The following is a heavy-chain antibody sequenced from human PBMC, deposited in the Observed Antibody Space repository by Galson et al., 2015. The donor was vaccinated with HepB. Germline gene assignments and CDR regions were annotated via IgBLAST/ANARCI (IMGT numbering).Heavy chain of an antibody. CDR1: GFTFSNAW. V-gene: IGHV3-15*01. Sequence: SLRLSCAASGFTFSNAWMSWVRQAPGKGLEWVGRIKSKTDGGTTDYAAPVKGRFTISRGDSKNTLYLQMNSLKTEDTAVYYCTTSTGYSSGWYNYYYYYGMDVWGQGTTVTVSS. CDR3: TTSTGYSSGWYNYYYYYGMDV. D-gene: IGHD6-19*01. CDR2: IKSKTDGGTT. J-gene: IGHJ6*02.